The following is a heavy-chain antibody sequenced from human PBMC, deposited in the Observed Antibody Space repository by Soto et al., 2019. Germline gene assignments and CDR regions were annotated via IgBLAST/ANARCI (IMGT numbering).Heavy chain of an antibody. V-gene: IGHV1-69*13. CDR3: AIDPVRTTVTTRRLDYSDY. D-gene: IGHD4-17*01. CDR2: IIPIFGTA. J-gene: IGHJ4*02. CDR1: GCTFSSYA. Sequence: SVKVSCKASGCTFSSYAISWVRQAPGQGLEWMGGIIPIFGTANYAQKFQGRVTITEDESTSTAYMELSSLRSEDTAVYYCAIDPVRTTVTTRRLDYSDYWGQGTLITLFS.